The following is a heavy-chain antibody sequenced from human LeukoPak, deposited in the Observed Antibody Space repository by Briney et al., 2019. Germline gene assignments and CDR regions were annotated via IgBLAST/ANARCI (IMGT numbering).Heavy chain of an antibody. D-gene: IGHD3-22*01. Sequence: SETLSLTCTVSGGSISSYYWSWIRQPPGKGLEWIGYIYYSGSTNYNPSLKSRVTISVDTSKNQLSLRLSSVTAADTAVYYCARGGAGYYYFDYWGQGTLVTVSS. V-gene: IGHV4-59*12. CDR1: GGSISSYY. J-gene: IGHJ4*02. CDR3: ARGGAGYYYFDY. CDR2: IYYSGST.